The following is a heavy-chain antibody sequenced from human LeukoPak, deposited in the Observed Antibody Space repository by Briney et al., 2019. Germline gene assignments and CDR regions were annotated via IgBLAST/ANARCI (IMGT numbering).Heavy chain of an antibody. V-gene: IGHV3-23*01. CDR3: AKSAMIVVDAPFDF. CDR2: ISGSGAGT. D-gene: IGHD3-22*01. CDR1: GFTFSSYA. Sequence: GGSLRLSCAASGFTFSSYAMSWVRQAPGKGLEWVSVISGSGAGTYYADSLKGRFTISRDNSKNTLYLQMNSLRAEDTAVYYCAKSAMIVVDAPFDFWGQGTLVTVSS. J-gene: IGHJ4*02.